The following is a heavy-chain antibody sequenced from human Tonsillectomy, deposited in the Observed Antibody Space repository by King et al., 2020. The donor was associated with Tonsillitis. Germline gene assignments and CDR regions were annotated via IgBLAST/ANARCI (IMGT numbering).Heavy chain of an antibody. V-gene: IGHV4-34*01. CDR1: GGSFSGYY. CDR3: ARAGYSSRGTYAFDI. CDR2: INHSGST. Sequence: VQLQQWGAGLLKPSETLSLTCAVYGGSFSGYYWSWIRQPPGKGLEWIGEINHSGSTNYNPSLKSRVTLSVDTSKNQFSLKLSAVTAADTAVYYCARAGYSSRGTYAFDIWGQGAMVTVSS. J-gene: IGHJ3*02. D-gene: IGHD6-13*01.